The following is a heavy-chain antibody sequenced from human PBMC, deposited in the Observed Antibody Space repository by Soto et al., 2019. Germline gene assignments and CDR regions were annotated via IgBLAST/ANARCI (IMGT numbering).Heavy chain of an antibody. CDR2: IFPMSGTT. CDR3: ARTLEFRNGYIFHFDY. V-gene: IGHV1-69*06. Sequence: QVQLVQSGAEVKKPGSSVKVSCKASGGTFTNYLFSWVKEAPGQGLEWVGGIFPMSGTTHYAQKFQGRVTITADRSTSTAYMELRSLTSGDTAVYYCARTLEFRNGYIFHFDYWGQGPLVTVSS. CDR1: GGTFTNYL. D-gene: IGHD1-1*01. J-gene: IGHJ4*02.